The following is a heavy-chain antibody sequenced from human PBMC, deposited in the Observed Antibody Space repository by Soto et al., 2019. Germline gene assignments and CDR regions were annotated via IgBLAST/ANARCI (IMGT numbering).Heavy chain of an antibody. D-gene: IGHD1-26*01. CDR1: GGSISSGDFF. Sequence: PSETLSLTCTVSGGSISSGDFFWTWIRQPQGKGLEWIGYIYYSGSTNYNPSLKSRVTISVDRSKNQFSLKLSSVTAADTAVYYCARRYGGNFDYWGQGTLVTVSS. V-gene: IGHV4-61*08. J-gene: IGHJ4*02. CDR2: IYYSGST. CDR3: ARRYGGNFDY.